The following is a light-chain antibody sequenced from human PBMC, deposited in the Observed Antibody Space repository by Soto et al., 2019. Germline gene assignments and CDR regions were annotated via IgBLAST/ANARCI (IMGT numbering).Light chain of an antibody. CDR2: KAS. Sequence: DIPMTQSPTTLSTSVSDIVTITCRASQSISSWLAWYQQKPGKAPKLLIYKASSLESGVPSRFSGSGSGTEFTLTISSLQPDDFATYDCQQSVTFGQGTKVDIK. CDR1: QSISSW. CDR3: QQSVT. V-gene: IGKV1-5*03. J-gene: IGKJ1*01.